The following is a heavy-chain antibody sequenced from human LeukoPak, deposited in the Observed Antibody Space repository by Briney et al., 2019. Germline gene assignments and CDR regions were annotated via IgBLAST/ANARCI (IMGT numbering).Heavy chain of an antibody. CDR1: GFTFSSYA. CDR2: ISGSGDTT. J-gene: IGHJ6*02. D-gene: IGHD3-10*01. V-gene: IGHV3-23*01. CDR3: AKDWALLLWFGELLYSYGMDV. Sequence: PGGSLRLSCAASGFTFSSYAMTWVRQAPGKGLEWVSAISGSGDTTYYADSVKGRFTISRDNSKNTLYLQMNSLRAEDTAVYYCAKDWALLLWFGELLYSYGMDVWGQGTTVTVSS.